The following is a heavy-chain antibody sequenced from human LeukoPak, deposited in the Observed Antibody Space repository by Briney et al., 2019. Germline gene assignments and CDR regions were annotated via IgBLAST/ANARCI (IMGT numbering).Heavy chain of an antibody. Sequence: PGGSLRLSCAASGFTFSDYTMNWVRQAPGKGLEWVSSISRSSGYIYYADSVKGRFTISRDNAKNSLYLQMNSLRAEDTAVYYCARDTPHDAFDIWGQGTMVTVSS. CDR1: GFTFSDYT. V-gene: IGHV3-21*01. CDR3: ARDTPHDAFDI. CDR2: ISRSSGYI. J-gene: IGHJ3*02.